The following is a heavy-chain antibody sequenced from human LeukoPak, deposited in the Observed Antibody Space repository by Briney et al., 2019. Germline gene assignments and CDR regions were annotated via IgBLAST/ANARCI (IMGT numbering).Heavy chain of an antibody. CDR3: ARVVMRAMVRGVNPNYYYYMDV. Sequence: KPSETLSLTCTVSGGSISSGSYYWSWIRQPAGKGLEWIGRIYTSGSTNYNPSLKSRVTISVDTSKNQFSLKLSSVTAADTAVYYCARVVMRAMVRGVNPNYYYYMDVWGKGTTVTISS. D-gene: IGHD3-10*01. CDR1: GGSISSGSYY. V-gene: IGHV4-61*02. J-gene: IGHJ6*03. CDR2: IYTSGST.